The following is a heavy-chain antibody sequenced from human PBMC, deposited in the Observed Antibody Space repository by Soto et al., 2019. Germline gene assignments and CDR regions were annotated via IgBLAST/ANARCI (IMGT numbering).Heavy chain of an antibody. D-gene: IGHD6-25*01. V-gene: IGHV1-3*01. CDR2: INAGNGNT. J-gene: IGHJ6*02. CDR3: ATGLKYSSDLYYYYGMDV. CDR1: GYTFTSYA. Sequence: ASVKGSCSASGYTFTSYALHWVRQSPVQRLEWMGWINAGNGNTKYSQKFQGRVTITRDTSASTAYMELSSLRSEDTALYYCATGLKYSSDLYYYYGMDVWGQGTTVPVYS.